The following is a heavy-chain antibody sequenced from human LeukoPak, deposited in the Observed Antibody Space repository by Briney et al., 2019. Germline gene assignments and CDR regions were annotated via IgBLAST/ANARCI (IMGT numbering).Heavy chain of an antibody. CDR1: GFTFSSYG. V-gene: IGHV3-30*02. CDR3: AKGHCRSTGCPRYYFDY. D-gene: IGHD2-2*01. J-gene: IGHJ4*02. Sequence: GGSLRLSCAASGFTFSSYGMHWVRQAPGKGLEWVAFIRFDGSNQYYADSVKGRFTISRQNPTNTLYLQMNSLRAEDTAVYYCAKGHCRSTGCPRYYFDYWGQGTLVTVSS. CDR2: IRFDGSNQ.